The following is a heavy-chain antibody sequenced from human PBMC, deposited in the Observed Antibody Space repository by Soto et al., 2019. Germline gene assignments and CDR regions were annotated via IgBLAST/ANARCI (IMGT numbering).Heavy chain of an antibody. D-gene: IGHD5-18*01. CDR3: ASLGYSYGYNYYYGMDV. V-gene: IGHV5-10-1*01. Sequence: GESLKISCKGSGYSFTSYWISWVRQMPGKGLEWMGRIDPSDSYTNYSPSLRGHVTISADKSISTAYLQWSSLKASDTAMYYCASLGYSYGYNYYYGMDVWGQGTTVTVSS. CDR2: IDPSDSYT. J-gene: IGHJ6*02. CDR1: GYSFTSYW.